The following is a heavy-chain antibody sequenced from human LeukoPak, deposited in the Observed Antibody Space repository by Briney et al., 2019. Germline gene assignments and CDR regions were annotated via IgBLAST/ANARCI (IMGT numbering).Heavy chain of an antibody. CDR3: AKDIGIAAAGTGAFDI. J-gene: IGHJ3*02. D-gene: IGHD6-13*01. CDR1: GFTFSSYA. V-gene: IGHV3-23*01. CDR2: INGNGGST. Sequence: GGSLRLSCAASGFTFSSYAMSWVRQIPGKGLEWVSGINGNGGSTYYADSVKGRFTISRDNSKNTLYLQMNSLRAEDTAVYYCAKDIGIAAAGTGAFDIWGQGTMVTVSS.